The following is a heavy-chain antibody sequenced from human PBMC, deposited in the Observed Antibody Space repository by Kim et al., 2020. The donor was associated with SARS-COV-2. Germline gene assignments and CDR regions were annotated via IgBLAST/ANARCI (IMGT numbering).Heavy chain of an antibody. Sequence: SETLSLTCTVSGGSISSGGYYWSWIRQHPGKGLEWIGYIYYSGSTYYNPSLKSRVTISVDTSKNQFSLKLSSVTAADTAVYYCARDGGHPRSGGTIWFGELLSSEFGRHYYYYGMDVWGQGTTVTVSS. CDR3: ARDGGHPRSGGTIWFGELLSSEFGRHYYYYGMDV. V-gene: IGHV4-31*03. CDR1: GGSISSGGYY. D-gene: IGHD3-10*01. J-gene: IGHJ6*02. CDR2: IYYSGST.